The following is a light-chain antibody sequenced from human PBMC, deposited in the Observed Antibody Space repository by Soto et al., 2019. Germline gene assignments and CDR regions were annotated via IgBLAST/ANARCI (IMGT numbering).Light chain of an antibody. V-gene: IGLV1-51*01. CDR3: GAWDSSLSAVV. J-gene: IGLJ2*01. CDR2: DNN. Sequence: QSVLTQPPSVSAAPGHTVSISCSGSSSNTGRNYVSWYQHLPGTAPKLLIYDNNKRPSGIPDRFSGSKSGTSATLGITGLQTGDEADYYCGAWDSSLSAVVFGGGTKLTVL. CDR1: SSNTGRNY.